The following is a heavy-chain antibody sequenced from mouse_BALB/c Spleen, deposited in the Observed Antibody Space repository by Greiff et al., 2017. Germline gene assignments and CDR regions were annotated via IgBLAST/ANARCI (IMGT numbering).Heavy chain of an antibody. D-gene: IGHD3-1*01. V-gene: IGHV14-3*02. J-gene: IGHJ3*01. Sequence: VQLQQSGAELVKPGASVKLSCTASGFNIKDTYMHWVKQRPEQGLEWIGRIDPANGNTKYDPKFQGKATITADTSSNTAYLQLSSLTSEDTAVYYCASSSGYVEKGFAYWGQGTLVTVSA. CDR2: IDPANGNT. CDR1: GFNIKDTY. CDR3: ASSSGYVEKGFAY.